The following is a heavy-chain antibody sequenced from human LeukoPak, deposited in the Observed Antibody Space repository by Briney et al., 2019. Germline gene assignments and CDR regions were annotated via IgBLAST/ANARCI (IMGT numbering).Heavy chain of an antibody. Sequence: GGSLRLSCVASGFNYNTYWMSWVRQAPGKGLEWVANIKQDGSEKNYVDSVKGRFTISRDNAKNTLYLQMNSLRAEDTAIYYCTRDYRGTFDYWGQGTLVTVSS. CDR1: GFNYNTYW. J-gene: IGHJ4*02. D-gene: IGHD1-26*01. V-gene: IGHV3-7*03. CDR2: IKQDGSEK. CDR3: TRDYRGTFDY.